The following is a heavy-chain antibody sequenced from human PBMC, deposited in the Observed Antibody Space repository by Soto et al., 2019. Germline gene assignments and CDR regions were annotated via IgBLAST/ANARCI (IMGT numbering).Heavy chain of an antibody. CDR2: ISAYNGNT. CDR3: ARDLCSGGSCYSGY. Sequence: ASVKVSCKASGYTFTSYGISWLRQAPGQGLEWMGWISAYNGNTNYAQKLQGRVTMTTDTSTSTAYMELRSLRSDDTAVYYCARDLCSGGSCYSGYWGQGTLVTVSS. CDR1: GYTFTSYG. J-gene: IGHJ4*02. V-gene: IGHV1-18*01. D-gene: IGHD2-15*01.